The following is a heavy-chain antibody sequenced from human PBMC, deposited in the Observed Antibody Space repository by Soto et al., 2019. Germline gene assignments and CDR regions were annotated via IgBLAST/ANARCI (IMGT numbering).Heavy chain of an antibody. CDR1: GGTFSSYA. CDR2: IIPIFGTA. J-gene: IGHJ3*02. Sequence: SVKVSCKASGGTFSSYAISWVRQAPGQGLEWMGGIIPIFGTANYAQKFQGRVTITADESTSTAYMELSSLRSEDTAVYYCARGSYYYDSSGYYSDAFDIWRQGTMVTVSS. D-gene: IGHD3-22*01. CDR3: ARGSYYYDSSGYYSDAFDI. V-gene: IGHV1-69*13.